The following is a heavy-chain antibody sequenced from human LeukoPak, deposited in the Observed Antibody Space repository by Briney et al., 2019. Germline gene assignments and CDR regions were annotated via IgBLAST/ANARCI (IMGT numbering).Heavy chain of an antibody. J-gene: IGHJ6*03. D-gene: IGHD1/OR15-1a*01. V-gene: IGHV3-11*01. Sequence: PGGSLRLSCAASGFNFGDYYMSWFRQASGKGLEWVSHISPRGESKKYADSVKGRFAISWDHAENSLFLDMNSLRVDDRAVYFCARRRIFTVGGSPPGTLAWGPKKGQTHDFMDVWGKGTTVIVSS. CDR1: GFNFGDYY. CDR3: ARRRIFTVGGSPPGTLAWGPKKGQTHDFMDV. CDR2: ISPRGESK.